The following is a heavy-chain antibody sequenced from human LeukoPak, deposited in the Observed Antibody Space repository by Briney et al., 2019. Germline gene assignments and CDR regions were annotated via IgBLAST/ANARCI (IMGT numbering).Heavy chain of an antibody. V-gene: IGHV4-59*12. CDR2: IYYSGST. J-gene: IGHJ5*02. Sequence: SETLSLTCSVSGGSISSYYWSWIRQPAGKGLEWIGYIYYSGSTNYNPSLKSRVTISVDTSKNQFSLKLSSVTAADTAVYYCARVRGGAITGDWFDPWGQGTLVTVSS. CDR1: GGSISSYY. D-gene: IGHD3-16*02. CDR3: ARVRGGAITGDWFDP.